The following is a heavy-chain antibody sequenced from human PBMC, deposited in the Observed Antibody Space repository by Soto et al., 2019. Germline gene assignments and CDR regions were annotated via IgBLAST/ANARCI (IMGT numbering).Heavy chain of an antibody. CDR1: GFTFDDYA. D-gene: IGHD6-19*01. CDR3: AKDIPSLGSGWYPYGLYYYYYGMDV. Sequence: HPGGSLRLSCAASGFTFDDYAMHWVRQAPGKGLEWVSGISWNSGSVGYADSAKGRFTISRDNAKNSLYLQMNSLRAEDTALYYCAKDIPSLGSGWYPYGLYYYYYGMDVWGQGTTVTVSS. V-gene: IGHV3-9*01. CDR2: ISWNSGSV. J-gene: IGHJ6*02.